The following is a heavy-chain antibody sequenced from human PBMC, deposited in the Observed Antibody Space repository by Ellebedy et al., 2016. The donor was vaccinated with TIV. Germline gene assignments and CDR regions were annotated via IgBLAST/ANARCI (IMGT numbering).Heavy chain of an antibody. V-gene: IGHV3-23*01. CDR2: IVGSGGSR. D-gene: IGHD3-22*01. CDR1: GFSFSSYA. J-gene: IGHJ4*02. CDR3: AKGRGGGSDSSAPRYYFDY. Sequence: PGGSLRLSCAASGFSFSSYAMSWVRQAPGKGLEWVSGIVGSGGSRYADSAKGRFTISRDNSKSTLDLQMSSLRAEDTAVYYCAKGRGGGSDSSAPRYYFDYWGLGTLVTVSS.